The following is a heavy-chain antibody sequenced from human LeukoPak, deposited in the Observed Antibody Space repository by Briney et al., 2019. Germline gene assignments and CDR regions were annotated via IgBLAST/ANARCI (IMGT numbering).Heavy chain of an antibody. CDR3: ARGEYYYDSSGTNWFDP. CDR1: GFTFSSYS. D-gene: IGHD3-22*01. J-gene: IGHJ5*02. Sequence: GGSLRLSCAASGFTFSSYSMNWVRQAPGKGLEWVSSISSSSSYIYYADSVKGRFTISRDNAKNSLYLQMNSLRAEDTAVYYCARGEYYYDSSGTNWFDPWGQGTPVTVSS. V-gene: IGHV3-21*01. CDR2: ISSSSSYI.